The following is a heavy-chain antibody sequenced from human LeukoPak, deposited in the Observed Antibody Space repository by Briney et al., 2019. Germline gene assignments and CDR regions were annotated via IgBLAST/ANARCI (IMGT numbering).Heavy chain of an antibody. CDR3: AKGATSGSYYSFDI. Sequence: GGSLRLSCAASGFTFSSYSMNWVRQAPGKGLEWVSSISSSSSYIYYADSVKGRFTISRDNAKNSLYLQMNSLRAKDTAVYYCAKGATSGSYYSFDIWGQGTMVTVSS. V-gene: IGHV3-21*01. CDR2: ISSSSSYI. CDR1: GFTFSSYS. J-gene: IGHJ3*02. D-gene: IGHD1-26*01.